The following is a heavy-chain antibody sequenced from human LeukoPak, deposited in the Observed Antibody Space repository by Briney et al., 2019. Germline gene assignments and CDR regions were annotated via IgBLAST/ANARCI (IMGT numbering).Heavy chain of an antibody. CDR3: EPHCSSTSCYVGG. Sequence: GGSLRLSCAASGFTFSSYAMHWVRQAPGKGLEWVAVISYDGSNKYYADSVKGRFTISRDNSKNTLYLQMNSLRAEDTAVYYCEPHCSSTSCYVGGWGQGTLVTVSS. CDR2: ISYDGSNK. D-gene: IGHD2-2*01. V-gene: IGHV3-30-3*01. J-gene: IGHJ4*02. CDR1: GFTFSSYA.